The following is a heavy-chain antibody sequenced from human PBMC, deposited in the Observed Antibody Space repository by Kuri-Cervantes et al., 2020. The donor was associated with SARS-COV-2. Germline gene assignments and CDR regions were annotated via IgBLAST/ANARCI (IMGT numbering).Heavy chain of an antibody. CDR1: GFTFDDYG. CDR2: INWNGGST. J-gene: IGHJ6*03. V-gene: IGHV3-20*04. D-gene: IGHD2-2*01. Sequence: GESLKISCAASGFTFDDYGMSWVRQAPGKGLEWVSGINWNGGSTGYADSVKGRFTISRDNAKNSLYLQMNSLRAEDTALYYCARDVVVVPAAISYMDVWGKGTTVTVSS. CDR3: ARDVVVVPAAISYMDV.